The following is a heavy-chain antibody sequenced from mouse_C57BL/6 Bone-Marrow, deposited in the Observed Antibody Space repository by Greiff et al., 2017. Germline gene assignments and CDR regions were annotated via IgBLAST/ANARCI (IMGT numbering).Heavy chain of an antibody. J-gene: IGHJ1*03. CDR3: ARHEDRGEKLGRYFDV. CDR2: FYPGSGSI. CDR1: GYTFTEYT. Sequence: VKLQESGAELVKPGASVKLSCKASGYTFTEYTIHWVKQRSGQGLEWIGWFYPGSGSIKYNEKFKDKATLTADKSSSTVYMELSRLTSEDSAVYFCARHEDRGEKLGRYFDVWGTGTTVTVSS. V-gene: IGHV1-62-2*01. D-gene: IGHD4-1*01.